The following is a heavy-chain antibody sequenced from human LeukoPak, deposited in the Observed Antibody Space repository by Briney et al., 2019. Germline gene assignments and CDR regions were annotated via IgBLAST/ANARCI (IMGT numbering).Heavy chain of an antibody. CDR1: GFSFSNFW. J-gene: IGHJ4*02. V-gene: IGHV3-7*04. CDR3: ARGDDFSGDH. CDR2: IHPEGNEK. Sequence: GGSLRLSCATSGFSFSNFWMGWVRQAPGRGLQWVANIHPEGNEKYHVESVKGRFIISRDNARNLLFLQMNGLRVEDTAVYYCARGDDFSGDHWGQGTLVTVSS. D-gene: IGHD1-1*01.